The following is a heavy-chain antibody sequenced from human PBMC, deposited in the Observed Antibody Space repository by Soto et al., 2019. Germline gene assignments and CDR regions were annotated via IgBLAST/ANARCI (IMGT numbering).Heavy chain of an antibody. CDR2: INHSGST. CDR1: GGSFSGYY. CDR3: ARAGYSSSNGMDV. V-gene: IGHV4-34*01. Sequence: SSETLSLTCAVYGGSFSGYYWSWIRQPPGKGLEWIGEINHSGSTNYNPSLKSRVTISVDTSKNQFSLKLSSVTAADTAVYYCARAGYSSSNGMDVWGQGTTVTVSS. J-gene: IGHJ6*02. D-gene: IGHD6-13*01.